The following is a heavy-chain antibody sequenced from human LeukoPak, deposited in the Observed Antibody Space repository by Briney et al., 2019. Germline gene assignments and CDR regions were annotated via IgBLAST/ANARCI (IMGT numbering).Heavy chain of an antibody. J-gene: IGHJ6*02. CDR2: ISRSSRTI. CDR3: AVFLEWQGATYYGMDV. D-gene: IGHD3-3*01. V-gene: IGHV3-48*02. CDR1: GFTFSSYS. Sequence: GGSLRLSCAASGFTFSSYSMNWVRQAPGKGLEWVSYISRSSRTIYYADSVKGRFTISRDNAKNSLYLQMNSLRDEDTAVYYCAVFLEWQGATYYGMDVWGQGTTVAVSS.